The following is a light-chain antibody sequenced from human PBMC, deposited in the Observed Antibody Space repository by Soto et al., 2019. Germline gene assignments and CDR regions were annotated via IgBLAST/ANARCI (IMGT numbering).Light chain of an antibody. CDR2: DAS. Sequence: DIQMTQSPSTLSASVGDRVTITCRASQSINRYLAWYQQKPGEAPKLLIYDASSLQSGVPSRFSGSGSGTEFRLSINSLHPGGFATYFCQHYYGLSSFGPGTKVDIK. V-gene: IGKV1-5*01. CDR1: QSINRY. CDR3: QHYYGLSS. J-gene: IGKJ3*01.